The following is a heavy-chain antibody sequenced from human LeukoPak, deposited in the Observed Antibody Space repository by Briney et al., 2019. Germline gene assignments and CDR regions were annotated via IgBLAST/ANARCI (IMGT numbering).Heavy chain of an antibody. CDR2: ISYDGSNK. V-gene: IGHV3-30-3*01. CDR1: GFTFSSYA. J-gene: IGHJ4*02. D-gene: IGHD6-19*01. CDR3: ARSRTGSGTRMGYYFDY. Sequence: PGGSLRLSCAASGFTFSSYAMHWVRQAPGKGLEWVAVISYDGSNKYYADSVKGRFTISRDNSKNTLYLQMNSLRAEDTAVCYCARSRTGSGTRMGYYFDYWGQGTLVTVSS.